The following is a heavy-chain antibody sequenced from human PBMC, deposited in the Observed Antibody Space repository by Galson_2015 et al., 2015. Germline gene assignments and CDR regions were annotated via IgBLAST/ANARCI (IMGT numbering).Heavy chain of an antibody. D-gene: IGHD3-10*01. J-gene: IGHJ4*02. CDR1: GSSFPSYW. V-gene: IGHV5-51*01. Sequence: QSGAEVKKPGESLQISCKGSGSSFPSYWIGWVRQMLGKGLEWMGIIYPGDSDTRYSPSFQGQVTISAVKSISTAYLQWSSLKASDTSMYYCAIRVRGVNGYYFYYWGQGTLVTVSS. CDR3: AIRVRGVNGYYFYY. CDR2: IYPGDSDT.